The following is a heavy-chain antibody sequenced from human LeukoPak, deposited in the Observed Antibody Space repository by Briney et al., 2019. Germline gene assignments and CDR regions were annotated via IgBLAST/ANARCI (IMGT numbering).Heavy chain of an antibody. J-gene: IGHJ4*02. Sequence: GGSLRLSCAASGFTFSSYGMHWVRQAPGKGLEGVAVISYDGSNKYYADSVKGRFTISRDNSKNTLYLQMNSLRAEDTAVYYCAKDTDYGDYDLHYWGQGTLVTVSS. V-gene: IGHV3-30*18. CDR2: ISYDGSNK. CDR1: GFTFSSYG. CDR3: AKDTDYGDYDLHY. D-gene: IGHD4-17*01.